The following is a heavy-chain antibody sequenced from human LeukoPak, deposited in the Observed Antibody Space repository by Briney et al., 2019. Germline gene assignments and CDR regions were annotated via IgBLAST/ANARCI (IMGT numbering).Heavy chain of an antibody. V-gene: IGHV3-33*01. Sequence: PGRSLRLSCAASGFTFSSYGMHWVRQAPGKGLEWVAVIWYDGSNKYYADSVKGRFTISRDNSKNTLYLQMNSLRAEDTAVYYCARGPQWLVRGPHGMDVWGQGTTVTVSS. CDR2: IWYDGSNK. J-gene: IGHJ6*02. CDR1: GFTFSSYG. CDR3: ARGPQWLVRGPHGMDV. D-gene: IGHD6-19*01.